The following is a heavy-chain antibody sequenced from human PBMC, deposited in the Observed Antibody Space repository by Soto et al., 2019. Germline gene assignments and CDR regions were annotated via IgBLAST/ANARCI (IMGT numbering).Heavy chain of an antibody. CDR2: IGTAGDT. J-gene: IGHJ6*02. Sequence: GGSLRLSCAASGFTFSSYDMHWVRQATGKGLEWVSAIGTAGDTYYPGSVKGRFTISRENAKNSLYLQMNSLRAEDTAVYYCARVSVYCSSTSCYYYYYGMDVWGQGTTVTVSS. V-gene: IGHV3-13*01. CDR1: GFTFSSYD. D-gene: IGHD2-2*01. CDR3: ARVSVYCSSTSCYYYYYGMDV.